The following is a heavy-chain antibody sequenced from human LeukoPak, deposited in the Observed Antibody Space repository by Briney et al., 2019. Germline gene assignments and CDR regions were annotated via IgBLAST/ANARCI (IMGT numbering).Heavy chain of an antibody. J-gene: IGHJ3*02. CDR1: GYTFTCHY. CDR2: INPKSGGT. V-gene: IGHV1-2*07. D-gene: IGHD3-3*01. Sequence: ASAKVSCKASGYTFTCHYLHWVRQVPGLGLEWMGWINPKSGGTKYGHKFQGRVTMTGYMSISTVYMELSSLTSDDTAVYYCAGRYDFWSGYYMAIGDSFDIWGQGTMVIVSS. CDR3: AGRYDFWSGYYMAIGDSFDI.